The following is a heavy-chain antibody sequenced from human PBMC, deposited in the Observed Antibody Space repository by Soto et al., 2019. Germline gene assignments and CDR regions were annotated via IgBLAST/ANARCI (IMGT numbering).Heavy chain of an antibody. CDR1: GFTFSSYI. CDR3: ARDGTDILVVVAATPPGWFDP. J-gene: IGHJ5*02. V-gene: IGHV3-21*01. CDR2: ISSSSIYI. D-gene: IGHD2-15*01. Sequence: GGSLRLSCAASGFTFSSYIMNWVRQAPGKGLEWVSSISSSSIYIYYADSVKGRFTISRDNAKNSLYLQMNSLRAEDTAVYYCARDGTDILVVVAATPPGWFDPWGQGTLVTVSS.